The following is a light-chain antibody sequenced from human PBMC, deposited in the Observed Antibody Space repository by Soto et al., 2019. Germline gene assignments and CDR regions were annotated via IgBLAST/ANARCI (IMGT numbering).Light chain of an antibody. CDR1: SSDVGGYNY. Sequence: QSALTQPASVSGSPGQSITISCTGTSSDVGGYNYVSWYQQHPGKAPKLLIYEVSNRPSGVSNRFSGSKSGSTASLTISGLQAEDEADYYCSSYTGSNTVIFGGGTQLTVL. CDR3: SSYTGSNTVI. V-gene: IGLV2-14*01. CDR2: EVS. J-gene: IGLJ2*01.